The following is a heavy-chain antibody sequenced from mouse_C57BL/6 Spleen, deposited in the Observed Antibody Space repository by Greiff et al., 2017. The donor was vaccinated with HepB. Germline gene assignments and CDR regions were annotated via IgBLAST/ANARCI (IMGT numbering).Heavy chain of an antibody. CDR2: ISSGGSYT. CDR1: GFTFSSYG. V-gene: IGHV5-6*02. CDR3: ASLAYYSNPAWFAY. J-gene: IGHJ3*01. Sequence: EVKLVESGGDLVKPGGSLKLSCAASGFTFSSYGMSWVRQTPDKRLEWVATISSGGSYTYYPDSVKGRFTISRDNAKNTLYLQMSSLKSEDTAMYYCASLAYYSNPAWFAYWGQGTLVTVSA. D-gene: IGHD2-5*01.